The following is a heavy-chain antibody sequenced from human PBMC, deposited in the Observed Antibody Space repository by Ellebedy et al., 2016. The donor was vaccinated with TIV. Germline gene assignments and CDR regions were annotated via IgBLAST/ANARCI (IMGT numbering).Heavy chain of an antibody. D-gene: IGHD3-22*01. Sequence: GESLKISCQGSEYRFTNYWIGWVRQMPGKGLEWMRMVYPGDFETRYSPSFQGQVTVAVDKSIRTAYLQWSSLRASDTAMYYCARRPDSRGYDAFDIWGQGTMVTVSS. J-gene: IGHJ3*02. V-gene: IGHV5-51*01. CDR1: EYRFTNYW. CDR3: ARRPDSRGYDAFDI. CDR2: VYPGDFET.